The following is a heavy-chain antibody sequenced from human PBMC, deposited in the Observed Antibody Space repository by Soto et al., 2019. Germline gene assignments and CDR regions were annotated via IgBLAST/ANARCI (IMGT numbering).Heavy chain of an antibody. J-gene: IGHJ6*02. V-gene: IGHV5-51*01. CDR1: GYSFTSYW. D-gene: IGHD2-15*01. CDR3: ARRDCSGGSCYYYYGMDV. Sequence: GESLKISCKGSGYSFTSYWIGWVRQMPGKGLEWMGIIYPGDSDTRYSPSFQGQVTISADKSISTAYLQWSSLKASDTAMYYCARRDCSGGSCYYYYGMDVWGQGTTVTVSS. CDR2: IYPGDSDT.